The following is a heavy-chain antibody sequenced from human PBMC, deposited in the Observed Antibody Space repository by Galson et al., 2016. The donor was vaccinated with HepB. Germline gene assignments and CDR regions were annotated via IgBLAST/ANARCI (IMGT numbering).Heavy chain of an antibody. V-gene: IGHV4-59*01. J-gene: IGHJ5*02. Sequence: SETLSLTCAVSSDSLSTFYWSWIRQSPGKGVEWIGHIYYSGTTAYNPSLKSRVTISVDTSKNQFSLRLSSVTAADTAFYYCARGYRSGWYNRLDPWGQGTLVIVSS. CDR2: IYYSGTT. CDR3: ARGYRSGWYNRLDP. D-gene: IGHD6-19*01. CDR1: SDSLSTFY.